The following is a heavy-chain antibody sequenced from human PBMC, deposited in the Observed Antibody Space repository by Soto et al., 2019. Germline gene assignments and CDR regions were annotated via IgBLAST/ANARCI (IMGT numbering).Heavy chain of an antibody. V-gene: IGHV3-15*07. CDR1: GFTFTDAC. CDR2: IKSKSDGGTT. J-gene: IGHJ4*02. Sequence: EVQLVESGGGLVKPGGSLRVSCAASGFTFTDACMNWVRQAPGKGLEWVGRIKSKSDGGTTDYAARVNARFTISRDDSKNTLYLQLNSLKTEDTAVDYCSARGWHDYWGQGTLVTVSS. D-gene: IGHD6-19*01. CDR3: SARGWHDY.